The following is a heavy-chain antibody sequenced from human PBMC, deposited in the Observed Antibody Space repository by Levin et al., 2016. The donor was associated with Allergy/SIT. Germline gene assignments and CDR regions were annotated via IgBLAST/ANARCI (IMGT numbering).Heavy chain of an antibody. CDR2: ISSSSSYT. V-gene: IGHV3-11*03. Sequence: WIRQPPGKGLEWVSYISSSSSYTNYADSVKGRFTISRDNAKNSLYLQMNSLRADDTAVYYCATSYGDYIYSFDYWGQGTLVTVSS. D-gene: IGHD4-17*01. CDR3: ATSYGDYIYSFDY. J-gene: IGHJ4*02.